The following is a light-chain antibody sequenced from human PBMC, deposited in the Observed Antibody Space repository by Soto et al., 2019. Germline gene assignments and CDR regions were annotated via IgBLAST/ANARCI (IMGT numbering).Light chain of an antibody. V-gene: IGKV1-5*03. CDR1: QSISPW. CDR3: QQYKTYSGT. CDR2: KAS. J-gene: IGKJ1*01. Sequence: DIQMTQSPSTLSASVGDRVTITCRASQSISPWLAWYQQKPGKAPKLLIYKASSLESAVPSRFSGSGSGTEFTLTISSLQPDDFATYYCQQYKTYSGTFGQGTKVEIK.